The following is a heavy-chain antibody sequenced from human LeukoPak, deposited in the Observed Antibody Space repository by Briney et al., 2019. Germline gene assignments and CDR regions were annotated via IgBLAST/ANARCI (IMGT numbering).Heavy chain of an antibody. D-gene: IGHD3-22*01. Sequence: GESLQISCKGSGYSFTSYWIGWVRQMPGKGLEWMGIIYPGDSDTRYSPSFQGQVTISADKSISTAYLQWSSLKASDSAMYYCARRPPGDYYDSSGSLQAFDIWGQGTMVTVSS. V-gene: IGHV5-51*01. J-gene: IGHJ3*02. CDR2: IYPGDSDT. CDR3: ARRPPGDYYDSSGSLQAFDI. CDR1: GYSFTSYW.